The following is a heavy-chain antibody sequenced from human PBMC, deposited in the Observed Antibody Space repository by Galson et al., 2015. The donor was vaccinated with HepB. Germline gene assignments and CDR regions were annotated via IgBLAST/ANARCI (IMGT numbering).Heavy chain of an antibody. Sequence: SLRLSCAASGFTFSSYAMSWVRQAPGKGLEWVSAISGSGGSTYYADSVKGRFTISRDNSKNTLYLQMNSLRAEDTAVYYCAREGGSSGYYLDYWGQGTLVTVSS. V-gene: IGHV3-23*01. D-gene: IGHD3-22*01. CDR2: ISGSGGST. CDR3: AREGGSSGYYLDY. CDR1: GFTFSSYA. J-gene: IGHJ4*02.